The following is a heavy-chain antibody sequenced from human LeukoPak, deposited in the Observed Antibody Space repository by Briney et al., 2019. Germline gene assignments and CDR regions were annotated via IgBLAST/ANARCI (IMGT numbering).Heavy chain of an antibody. CDR1: GGSISSSSYY. Sequence: PSETLSLTCTVSGGSISSSSYYWGWIRQPPGTGLEWIGSIYYSGSTYYNPSLKSRVTISVDTSKNQFSLKLSSVTAADTAVYYCARPETNWNRMSHWFDPWGQGTLVTVSS. J-gene: IGHJ5*02. CDR3: ARPETNWNRMSHWFDP. D-gene: IGHD1-1*01. CDR2: IYYSGST. V-gene: IGHV4-39*07.